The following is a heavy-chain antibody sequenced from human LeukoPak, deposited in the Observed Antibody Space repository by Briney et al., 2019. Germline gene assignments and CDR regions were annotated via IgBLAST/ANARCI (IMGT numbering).Heavy chain of an antibody. Sequence: PGGSLRLSCAASGFTFSSYAMSWVRQAPGKGLEWVSAISGSGGSTYYADSVKGRFTISRDNSKNTLYLQMNSLRAEDTAVYYCAKHIIPERKQYRAGHGGFDPWGQGTLVTVSS. J-gene: IGHJ5*02. CDR3: AKHIIPERKQYRAGHGGFDP. CDR2: ISGSGGST. D-gene: IGHD2-2*01. CDR1: GFTFSSYA. V-gene: IGHV3-23*01.